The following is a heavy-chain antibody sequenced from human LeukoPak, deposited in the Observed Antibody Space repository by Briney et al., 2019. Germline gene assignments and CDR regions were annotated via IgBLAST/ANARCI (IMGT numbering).Heavy chain of an antibody. V-gene: IGHV3-21*01. CDR1: RFSFSSYT. CDR3: AKIPYDSSGYYYFDY. J-gene: IGHJ4*02. D-gene: IGHD3-22*01. Sequence: GGSLRLSCAASRFSFSSYTMNWVRQAPGKGLEWVSSISTSSGYIYYADSVKGRFTTSRDNAKKSLYLQMNSLRAEDTAVYYCAKIPYDSSGYYYFDYWGQGTLVTVSS. CDR2: ISTSSGYI.